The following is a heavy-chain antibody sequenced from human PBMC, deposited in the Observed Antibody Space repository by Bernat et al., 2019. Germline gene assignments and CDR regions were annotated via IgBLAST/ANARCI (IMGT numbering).Heavy chain of an antibody. J-gene: IGHJ6*03. CDR2: ISSSSSSI. CDR3: ARASALLDWLLSDFYYMDV. V-gene: IGHV3-48*02. D-gene: IGHD3-3*01. Sequence: EVQLVESGGGLVQPGGSLRLSCAASGFTFSTYGMNWVRQAPGKGLEWVSYISSSSSSIYYVDSLRGRFTISRDNAKNSLYLQMNSLRDEDTAVYYCARASALLDWLLSDFYYMDVWGKGTTVSVSS. CDR1: GFTFSTYG.